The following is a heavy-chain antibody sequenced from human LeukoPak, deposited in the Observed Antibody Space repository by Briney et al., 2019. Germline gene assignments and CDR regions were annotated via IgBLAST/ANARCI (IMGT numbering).Heavy chain of an antibody. CDR1: GFTFSSYW. CDR3: ARDRGPVGATDWFDP. V-gene: IGHV3-74*01. D-gene: IGHD1-26*01. Sequence: PGGSLRLSCAASGFTFSSYWMHWVRQAPGKGLVWVSRINSDGSSTSYADSVKGRFTISRDNAKNTLYLQMNSLRAEDTAVYYCARDRGPVGATDWFDPWGQGTLVTVSS. CDR2: INSDGSST. J-gene: IGHJ5*02.